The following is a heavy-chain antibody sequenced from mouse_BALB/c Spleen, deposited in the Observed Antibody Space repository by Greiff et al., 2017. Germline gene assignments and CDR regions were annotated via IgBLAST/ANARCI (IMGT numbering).Heavy chain of an antibody. CDR1: GFSLTSYG. V-gene: IGHV2-9*02. CDR2: IWAGGST. CDR3: ARGCYGSSSGYFDV. J-gene: IGHJ1*01. Sequence: QVQLQQSGPGLVAPSQSLSITCTVSGFSLTSYGVHWVRQPPGKGLEWLGVIWAGGSTNYNSALMSRLSISKDNSKSQVFLKMNSLQTDDTAMYYCARGCYGSSSGYFDVWGAGTTVTVSS. D-gene: IGHD1-1*01.